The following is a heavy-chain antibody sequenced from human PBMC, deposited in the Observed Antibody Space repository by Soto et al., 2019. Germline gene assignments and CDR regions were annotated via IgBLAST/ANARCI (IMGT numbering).Heavy chain of an antibody. CDR2: ISSSSSYI. V-gene: IGHV3-21*01. Sequence: EVQLVESGGGLVKPGGSLRLSCAASGFTFSSYSMNWVRQAPGKGLEWVSSISSSSSYIYYADSVKGRFTISRDNAKNSLYLQMNSLRAEDMAVYYCAREAVGAFDIWGQGTMVTVSS. CDR1: GFTFSSYS. J-gene: IGHJ3*02. CDR3: AREAVGAFDI. D-gene: IGHD6-19*01.